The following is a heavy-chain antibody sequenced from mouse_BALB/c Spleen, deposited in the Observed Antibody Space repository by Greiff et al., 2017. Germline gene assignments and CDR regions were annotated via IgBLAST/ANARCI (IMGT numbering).Heavy chain of an antibody. CDR1: GYTFTSYY. V-gene: IGHV1S81*02. CDR2: INPSNGGT. D-gene: IGHD2-3*01. J-gene: IGHJ4*01. CDR3: ARGGYYPYAMDY. Sequence: VQLQQSGAELVKPGASVKLSCKASGYTFTSYYMYWVKQRPGQGLEWIGEINPSNGGTNFNEKFKSKATLTVDKSSSTAYMQLSSLTSEDSAVYFCARGGYYPYAMDYWGQGTSVTVSS.